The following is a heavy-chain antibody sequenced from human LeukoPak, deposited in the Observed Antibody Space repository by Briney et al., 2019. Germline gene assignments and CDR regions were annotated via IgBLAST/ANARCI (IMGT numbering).Heavy chain of an antibody. D-gene: IGHD6-13*01. V-gene: IGHV3-21*04. CDR3: ARGEGSSWFLFDY. Sequence: GGSLRLSCAASGFTFSSYSMNWVRQAPGKGLEWVSSISSSSSYIYYADSVKGRFTISRDNAKNSLYLQMNSLRAEDTAVYYCARGEGSSWFLFDYWGQGTLVTVSS. CDR2: ISSSSSYI. J-gene: IGHJ4*02. CDR1: GFTFSSYS.